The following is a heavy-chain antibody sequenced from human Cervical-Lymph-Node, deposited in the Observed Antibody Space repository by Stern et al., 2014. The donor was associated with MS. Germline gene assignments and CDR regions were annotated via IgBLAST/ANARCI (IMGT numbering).Heavy chain of an antibody. Sequence: EVQLVESGGGLVQPGGSLRLSCAASGFTFSSYDMHWVRQATGKGLERVSAIGTAGDTYYPGSVKGRFTISRENAKNSLYLQMNSLRAGDTAVYYCARDVGDGYFDYWGQGTLVTVSS. CDR3: ARDVGDGYFDY. D-gene: IGHD5-24*01. J-gene: IGHJ4*02. CDR1: GFTFSSYD. CDR2: IGTAGDT. V-gene: IGHV3-13*01.